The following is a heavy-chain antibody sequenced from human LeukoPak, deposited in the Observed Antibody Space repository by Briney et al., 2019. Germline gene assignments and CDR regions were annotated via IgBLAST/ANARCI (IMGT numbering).Heavy chain of an antibody. Sequence: GGSLRLSRSASGFPFNTYTMSWVRQAPGKGLEWVSSISSSSNNINYADSVKGRFTISRDIAMSSVHLEMNSVRVEDTAVYYCARGDQRPDYWGQGTLITVSS. CDR3: ARGDQRPDY. D-gene: IGHD6-25*01. CDR2: ISSSSNNI. V-gene: IGHV3-21*01. J-gene: IGHJ4*02. CDR1: GFPFNTYT.